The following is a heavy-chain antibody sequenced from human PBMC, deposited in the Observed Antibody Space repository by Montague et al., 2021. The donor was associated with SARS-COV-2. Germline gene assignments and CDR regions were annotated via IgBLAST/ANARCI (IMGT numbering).Heavy chain of an antibody. CDR1: GFSLNTSGVG. CDR2: IYWNDYK. D-gene: IGHD1-26*01. J-gene: IGHJ4*02. Sequence: PALGKPTQTLTLTCTFSGFSLNTSGVGVTWVRQPPGKALEWLAFIYWNDYKHYSPSVKSRITITKDTSKNQVVLIMTNMDPVHTGTYYCAHDDVGNRGFEFWGQGTLVTVSS. V-gene: IGHV2-5*01. CDR3: AHDDVGNRGFEF.